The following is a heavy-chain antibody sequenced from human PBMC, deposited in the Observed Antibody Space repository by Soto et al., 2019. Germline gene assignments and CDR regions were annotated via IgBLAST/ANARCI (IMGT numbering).Heavy chain of an antibody. CDR3: ASVESNSYAMDV. J-gene: IGHJ6*02. V-gene: IGHV4-30-4*02. CDR2: IYYSGST. CDR1: GGSISSGDYY. Sequence: SETLSLTCTVSGGSISSGDYYWSWIRQPPGKGLEWIGYIYYSGSTYYNPSLNSRLIMSVDTSKNQFSLKLSSLTDADTAVYYCASVESNSYAMDVWGQGTTVTVSS.